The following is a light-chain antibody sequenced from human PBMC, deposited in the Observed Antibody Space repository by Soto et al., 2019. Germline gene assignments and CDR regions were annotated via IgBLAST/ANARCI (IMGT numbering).Light chain of an antibody. V-gene: IGKV3-20*01. J-gene: IGKJ1*01. CDR3: QQYGSALQT. CDR1: QSVRSNF. CDR2: GAS. Sequence: EIVLTQSPGTLSLSPGERATLSRRASQSVRSNFLAWYQQRPGQAPRLLIYGASSRATDIPDRFSGSGSGTDFTLIISRLEPEDCAVYYCQQYGSALQTFGQGTKVEIK.